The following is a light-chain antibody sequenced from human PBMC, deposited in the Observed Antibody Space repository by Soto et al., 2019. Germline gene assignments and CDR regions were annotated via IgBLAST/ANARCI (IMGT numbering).Light chain of an antibody. J-gene: IGKJ1*01. CDR3: QQSYTTPRT. CDR2: GAA. Sequence: DIEMTQSPSSLSASVGDRVTITCRASQSISSYLNWYQQKPGKAPKLLIYGAASLQSGVPSRFSGSGSGTDFTLTISSLQPGDFETYYCQQSYTTPRTLGQGTKVDI. CDR1: QSISSY. V-gene: IGKV1-39*01.